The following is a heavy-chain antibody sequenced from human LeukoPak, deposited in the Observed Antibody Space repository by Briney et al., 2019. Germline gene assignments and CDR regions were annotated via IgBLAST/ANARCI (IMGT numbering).Heavy chain of an antibody. CDR3: ASDKRITIFGVVRHMDV. Sequence: SGGSLRLSCAASGFTFSSYSMNWVRQAPGEGLEWVSYISSSGSTIYYADSVKGRFTISRDNAKNSLYLQMNSLRAEDTAVYYCASDKRITIFGVVRHMDVWGQGTTVTVSS. CDR1: GFTFSSYS. V-gene: IGHV3-48*04. CDR2: ISSSGSTI. D-gene: IGHD3-3*01. J-gene: IGHJ6*02.